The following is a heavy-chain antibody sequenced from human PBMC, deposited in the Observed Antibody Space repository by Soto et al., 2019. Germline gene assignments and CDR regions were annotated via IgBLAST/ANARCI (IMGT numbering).Heavy chain of an antibody. CDR2: INPGNGYT. D-gene: IGHD6-19*01. V-gene: IGHV1-3*01. CDR3: ARYSEWLTMGAENFQH. CDR1: GYTFSTYA. Sequence: QVQLVQSGAEVKRPGASVKVSCKASGYTFSTYAMHWVRQVPGQRPEWMGWINPGNGYTKYSQRFQGRVTISTNTSATTAYMELTSLNSDDTAVYYCARYSEWLTMGAENFQHWGQGTLVTVSA. J-gene: IGHJ1*01.